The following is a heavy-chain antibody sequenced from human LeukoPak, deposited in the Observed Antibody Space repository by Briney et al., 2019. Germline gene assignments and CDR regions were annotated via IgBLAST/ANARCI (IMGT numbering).Heavy chain of an antibody. D-gene: IGHD3-22*01. J-gene: IGHJ4*02. Sequence: GGSLRLSCAASGFTFSSYGMHWVRQAPGKGLEWVAVISYDGSNKYYADSVKGRFTISRDNSKNTLYLQMNSLRAEDTAIYYCAKQIGNSGYYSVDYWGQGTLVTVSS. CDR2: ISYDGSNK. CDR1: GFTFSSYG. V-gene: IGHV3-30*18. CDR3: AKQIGNSGYYSVDY.